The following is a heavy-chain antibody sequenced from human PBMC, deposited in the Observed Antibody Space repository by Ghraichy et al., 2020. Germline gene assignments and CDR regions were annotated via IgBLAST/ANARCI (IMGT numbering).Heavy chain of an antibody. CDR2: INPNSGGT. V-gene: IGHV1-2*02. CDR3: ARYMVRGVIRGPLDFDY. D-gene: IGHD3-10*01. Sequence: ASVKVSYKASGYTFTGYYMHWVRQAPGQGLEWMGWINPNSGGTNYAQKFQGRVTMTRDTSISTAYMELSRLRSDDTAVYYCARYMVRGVIRGPLDFDYWGQGTLVTVSS. CDR1: GYTFTGYY. J-gene: IGHJ4*02.